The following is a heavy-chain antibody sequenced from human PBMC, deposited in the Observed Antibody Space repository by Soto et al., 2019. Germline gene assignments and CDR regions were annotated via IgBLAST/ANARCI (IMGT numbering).Heavy chain of an antibody. J-gene: IGHJ3*02. CDR1: GGYISSYY. Sequence: SETLSLTCTVSGGYISSYYWSWVRQPPGKGLEWIGYIYYSGSTNYNPSLKSRVTISVDTPKNQFSLKLSSVTAADTAVYYCARAPQRIAAAGRLDAFDIWGQGTMVTVSS. D-gene: IGHD6-13*01. V-gene: IGHV4-59*01. CDR3: ARAPQRIAAAGRLDAFDI. CDR2: IYYSGST.